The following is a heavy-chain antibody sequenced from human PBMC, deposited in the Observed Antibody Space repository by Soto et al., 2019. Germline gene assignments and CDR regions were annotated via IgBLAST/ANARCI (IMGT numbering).Heavy chain of an antibody. V-gene: IGHV3-66*01. Sequence: GGSLRLSCAASGFTVSIKYMSWVRQAPGKGLEWVSVIYSGGSTFYADSVRGRFTISRDNSKNTVNLQMNSLRAEDTAVYYCARGAPSYLYCSSTSCYPDFDYWGQGTLVTVSS. CDR1: GFTVSIKY. D-gene: IGHD2-2*01. J-gene: IGHJ4*02. CDR3: ARGAPSYLYCSSTSCYPDFDY. CDR2: IYSGGST.